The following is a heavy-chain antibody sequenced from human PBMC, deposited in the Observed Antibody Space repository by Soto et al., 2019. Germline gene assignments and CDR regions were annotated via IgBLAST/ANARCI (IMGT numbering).Heavy chain of an antibody. CDR2: IDPSDSYT. CDR3: ARHKGIAAALDAFDI. D-gene: IGHD6-13*01. Sequence: GESLKISCNGSGYIFTSYWISWGRQMPGKGLEWMGRIDPSDSYTNYSPSFQGHATISADKSISTAYLQWSSLKASDTAMYYCARHKGIAAALDAFDIWGQGTMVTVSS. CDR1: GYIFTSYW. J-gene: IGHJ3*02. V-gene: IGHV5-10-1*01.